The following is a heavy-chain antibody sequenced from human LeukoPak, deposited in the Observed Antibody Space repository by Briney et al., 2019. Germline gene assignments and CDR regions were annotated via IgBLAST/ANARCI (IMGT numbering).Heavy chain of an antibody. D-gene: IGHD3-10*01. CDR3: AKYGELLWFRELRT. Sequence: GGSLRLSCAASGFIFSNYGMSWVRQAPGKGLEWVSGISNSGGSIHYADSVKGRFTISRDNSRSTLYLQMNSLRAEDTAVYYCAKYGELLWFRELRTGGQGTLVIVSS. CDR2: ISNSGGSI. CDR1: GFIFSNYG. J-gene: IGHJ4*02. V-gene: IGHV3-23*01.